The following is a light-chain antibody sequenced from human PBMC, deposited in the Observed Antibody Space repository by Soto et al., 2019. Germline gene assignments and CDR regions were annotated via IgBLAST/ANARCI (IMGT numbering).Light chain of an antibody. Sequence: QSALTQLPSASGSRGQSVTISCTGTSSDVGGYNFVSWYQQHPGKAPKVILYEVTKRPSGVTDRFSGSKSGNTASRTVSGLQTEDEAHYYCSSYAGSKNRYVFGTGTKLTVL. J-gene: IGLJ1*01. CDR2: EVT. CDR1: SSDVGGYNF. V-gene: IGLV2-8*01. CDR3: SSYAGSKNRYV.